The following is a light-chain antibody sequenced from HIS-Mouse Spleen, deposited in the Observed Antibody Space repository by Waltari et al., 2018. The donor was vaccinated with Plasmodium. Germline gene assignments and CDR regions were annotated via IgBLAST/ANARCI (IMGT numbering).Light chain of an antibody. CDR2: QDS. CDR3: QAWDSSTVV. CDR1: KLGDKY. J-gene: IGLJ2*01. V-gene: IGLV3-1*01. Sequence: SYELTQPPSVSVSPGQPASITCTGDKLGDKYACWYQQKPGQSPVLVIYQDSKRPSRIHERFSGSNSGNTATLTISGTQAMDEADYYCQAWDSSTVVFGGGTKLTVL.